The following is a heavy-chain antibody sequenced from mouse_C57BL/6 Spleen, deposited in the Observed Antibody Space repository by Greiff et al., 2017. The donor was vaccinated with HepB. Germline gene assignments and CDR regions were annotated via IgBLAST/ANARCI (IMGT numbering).Heavy chain of an antibody. CDR2: FYPGSGSI. D-gene: IGHD1-1*01. CDR1: GYTFPEYT. J-gene: IGHJ3*01. Sequence: QVQLQQSGAELVKPGASVKLSCKASGYTFPEYTIHWVKQRSGQGLEWIGWFYPGSGSIKYNEKFKDKATLTADKSSSTVYMELSRLTSEDSAVYFCARHDDPHYYGSSPFAYWGQGTLVTVSA. V-gene: IGHV1-62-2*01. CDR3: ARHDDPHYYGSSPFAY.